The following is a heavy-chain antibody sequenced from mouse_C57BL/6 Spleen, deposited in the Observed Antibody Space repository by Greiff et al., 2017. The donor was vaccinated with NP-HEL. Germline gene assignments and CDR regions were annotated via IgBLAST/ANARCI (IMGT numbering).Heavy chain of an antibody. D-gene: IGHD2-4*01. CDR2: IWSGGST. CDR1: GFSFTSYG. CDR3: ARGGDYDWYFDV. Sequence: QVQLQQSGPGLVQPSQSLSITCTVSGFSFTSYGVHWVRQSPGKGLEWLGVIWSGGSTDYNAAFISRLSISTDNSKSHVFFKMNSLEADDTARYYCARGGDYDWYFDVWGTGTTVTVSS. V-gene: IGHV2-2*01. J-gene: IGHJ1*03.